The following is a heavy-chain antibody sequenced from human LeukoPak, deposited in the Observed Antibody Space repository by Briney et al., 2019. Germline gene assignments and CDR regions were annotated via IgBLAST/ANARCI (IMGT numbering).Heavy chain of an antibody. CDR2: INPNSGGT. D-gene: IGHD1-26*01. J-gene: IGHJ4*02. V-gene: IGHV1-2*02. Sequence: ASVKVSCKASGYTFSGYYMHWVRQAPGQGLEWMGWINPNSGGTNYGQKFQGRVTMTRDTSISTAYMELSRLRSDDTAVYYCAREVIRTGSSPFDYWGQGTLVTVSS. CDR1: GYTFSGYY. CDR3: AREVIRTGSSPFDY.